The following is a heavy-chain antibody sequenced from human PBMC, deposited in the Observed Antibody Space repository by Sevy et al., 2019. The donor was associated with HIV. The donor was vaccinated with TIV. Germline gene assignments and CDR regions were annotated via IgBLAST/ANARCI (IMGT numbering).Heavy chain of an antibody. V-gene: IGHV3-11*04. J-gene: IGHJ6*03. CDR2: ISSSGSTI. CDR1: GFTFSDYY. D-gene: IGHD3-22*01. CDR3: ASSGSYDSSAPPYMDV. Sequence: GESLKISCAASGFTFSDYYMSWIRQAPGKGLEWVSYISSSGSTIYYADSVKGRFTISRDNAKNSLYLQMNSLRAEDTAVYYCASSGSYDSSAPPYMDVWGKGTTVTVSS.